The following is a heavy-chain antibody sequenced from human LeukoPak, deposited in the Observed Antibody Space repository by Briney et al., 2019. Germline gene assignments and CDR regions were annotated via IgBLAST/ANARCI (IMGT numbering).Heavy chain of an antibody. J-gene: IGHJ5*02. D-gene: IGHD3-10*01. Sequence: ASVKVSRKASGYTFTRHVISWVRQALGQGLGWMGWISAYNGNTEYAEKFQGRVTMTTDTSTSTAYMELRSLGSDDTAVYYCARDTMATSNWFDPWGQGTLVTVSS. CDR2: ISAYNGNT. CDR1: GYTFTRHV. V-gene: IGHV1-18*01. CDR3: ARDTMATSNWFDP.